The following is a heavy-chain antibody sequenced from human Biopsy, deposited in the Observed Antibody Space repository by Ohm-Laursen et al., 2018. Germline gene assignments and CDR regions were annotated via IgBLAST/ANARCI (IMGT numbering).Heavy chain of an antibody. D-gene: IGHD3-10*01. J-gene: IGHJ4*02. V-gene: IGHV1-2*02. Sequence: GASVKVSCKASGYTFTTYYIHWVRQAPGQGLEWTGWINPNSGATNSAQKFRDRVTLTRDTSISAVYIDSRRLKSDDAAIYYCARDRMTDVFGGPTRTDVFDSWGQGTPVTVSS. CDR1: GYTFTTYY. CDR2: INPNSGAT. CDR3: ARDRMTDVFGGPTRTDVFDS.